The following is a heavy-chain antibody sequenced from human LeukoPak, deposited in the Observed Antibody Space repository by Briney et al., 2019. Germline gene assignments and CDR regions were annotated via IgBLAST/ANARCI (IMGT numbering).Heavy chain of an antibody. Sequence: SQTLSLTCAISGDSVSSNSAAWNWIRQSPSRGLEWLGRTYYRSKWYNDYAVSVKSRITINPDTSKNQFSLQLNSVTPEDTAVYSCARARGRVIAAAGFDYGGQEPLVTVS. J-gene: IGHJ4*02. CDR3: ARARGRVIAAAGFDY. V-gene: IGHV6-1*01. CDR2: TYYRSKWYN. D-gene: IGHD6-13*01. CDR1: GDSVSSNSAA.